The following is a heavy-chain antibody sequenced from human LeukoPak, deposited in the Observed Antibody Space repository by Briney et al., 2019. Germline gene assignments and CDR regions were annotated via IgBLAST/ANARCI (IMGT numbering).Heavy chain of an antibody. CDR1: GFTFSSYS. CDR3: ARVWQWELLRGAFDI. J-gene: IGHJ3*02. Sequence: PGGSLRLSCAASGFTFSSYSMNWVRQAPGKGLEWVSSISSSSSYIYYADSVKGRFTISRDNAKNSLYLQMNSLRAEDTAVYYCARVWQWELLRGAFDIWGQGTMVTVSS. D-gene: IGHD1-26*01. CDR2: ISSSSSYI. V-gene: IGHV3-21*01.